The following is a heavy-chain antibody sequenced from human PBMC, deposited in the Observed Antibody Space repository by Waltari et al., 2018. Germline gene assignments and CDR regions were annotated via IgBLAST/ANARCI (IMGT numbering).Heavy chain of an antibody. J-gene: IGHJ4*02. CDR2: IYYSGST. V-gene: IGHV4-39*07. CDR3: ARDHVDIVATIDY. CDR1: GGSISSSTYY. D-gene: IGHD5-12*01. Sequence: QLQLQESGPGLVKPSETLSLTCTVSGGSISSSTYYWGWIRQPPGKGLAWIGSIYYSGSTYYNPSLKSRVTISVDTSKNQFSLKLSSVTAADTAVYYCARDHVDIVATIDYWGQGTLVTVSS.